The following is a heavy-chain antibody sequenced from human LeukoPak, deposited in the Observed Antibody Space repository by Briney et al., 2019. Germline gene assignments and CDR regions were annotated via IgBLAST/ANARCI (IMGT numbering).Heavy chain of an antibody. CDR1: GGSISSYY. V-gene: IGHV4-59*01. Sequence: PSETLSLTCTVSGGSISSYYWSWIRQPPGKGLEWIGYIYYSGSTNYNPSLKSRVTISVDTSKNQFSLKLSSVTAADTAVYYCARGSMFGVVTIRYYFDYWGQGTLVTVSS. CDR3: ARGSMFGVVTIRYYFDY. D-gene: IGHD3-3*02. CDR2: IYYSGST. J-gene: IGHJ4*02.